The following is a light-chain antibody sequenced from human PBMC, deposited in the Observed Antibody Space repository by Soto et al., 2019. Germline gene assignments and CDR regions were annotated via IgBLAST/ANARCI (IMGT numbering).Light chain of an antibody. CDR3: QQYNNWPPYT. V-gene: IGKV3-15*01. CDR2: GAS. Sequence: EIVMTQSPATLSVSPGERATLSCRASQSVRSNLAWYQHKPGQAPRLLTYGASTRVTGIPARFSGSGSGTEFTLTISSLQSEDFAVYYCQQYNNWPPYTFGQGTKLEIK. J-gene: IGKJ2*01. CDR1: QSVRSN.